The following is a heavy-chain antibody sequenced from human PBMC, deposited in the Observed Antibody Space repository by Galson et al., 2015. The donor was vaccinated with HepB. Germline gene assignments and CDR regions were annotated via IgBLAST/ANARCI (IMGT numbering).Heavy chain of an antibody. CDR3: ARDRIGAAGLFYSYGMDL. Sequence: SVKVSCKAFGYTFTTYYMHWVRQAPGQGLEWMGLINPSGGGTSYAQKLQGRVTMTRDTSTSTVYMQLSSLRSEDTAVYYCARDRIGAAGLFYSYGMDLWGQGTTVTVSS. V-gene: IGHV1-46*04. CDR2: INPSGGGT. J-gene: IGHJ6*02. CDR1: GYTFTTYY. D-gene: IGHD6-13*01.